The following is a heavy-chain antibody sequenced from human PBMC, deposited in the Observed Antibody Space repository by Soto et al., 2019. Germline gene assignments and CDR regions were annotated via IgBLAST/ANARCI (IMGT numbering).Heavy chain of an antibody. J-gene: IGHJ6*02. CDR1: GFTFSGYG. CDR3: ARPRRDYYYYYGMDV. Sequence: QVQLVESGGGVVQPGRSLRLSCAASGFTFSGYGMHWVRQAPGKGLEWVAVISNDALNKYYADSVKGRFAISKDDSRNTLYLQTNSLRAEDTAVYYCARPRRDYYYYYGMDVWGQGTTVTVSS. V-gene: IGHV3-30*03. CDR2: ISNDALNK.